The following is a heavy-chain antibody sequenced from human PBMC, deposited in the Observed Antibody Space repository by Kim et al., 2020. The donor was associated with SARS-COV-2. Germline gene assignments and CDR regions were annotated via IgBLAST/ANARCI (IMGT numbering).Heavy chain of an antibody. D-gene: IGHD6-25*01. CDR1: GLTFSSYA. Sequence: GGSLRLSCVASGLTFSSYAMTWVRHAPGRGLEWVSLISDNGSEKYYADSVKGRFTISRDNSKNTLFLQMNSLRAEDTAIYYCAKGGLTALRRARFEYWGPGTPVTLSP. V-gene: IGHV3-23*01. CDR2: ISDNGSEK. CDR3: AKGGLTALRRARFEY. J-gene: IGHJ4*02.